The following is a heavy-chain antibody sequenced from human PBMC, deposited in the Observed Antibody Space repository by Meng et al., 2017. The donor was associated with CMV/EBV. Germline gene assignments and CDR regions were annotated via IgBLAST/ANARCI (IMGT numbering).Heavy chain of an antibody. V-gene: IGHV4-61*02. D-gene: IGHD3-10*01. CDR2: IYTSGST. CDR1: GGSISSGSYY. Sequence: QVQLQASGPGLVKPSQTLSLTCTVSGGSISSGSYYWSWIRQPAGKGLEWIGRIYTSGSTNYNPSLKSRVTISVDTSKNQFSLKLSSVTAADTAVYYCASVQGLGVSWGQGTLVTGSS. CDR3: ASVQGLGVS. J-gene: IGHJ4*02.